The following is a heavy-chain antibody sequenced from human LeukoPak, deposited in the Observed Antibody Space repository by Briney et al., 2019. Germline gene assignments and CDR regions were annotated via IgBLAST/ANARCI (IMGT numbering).Heavy chain of an antibody. J-gene: IGHJ4*02. CDR3: ARDLGRKYRTTPGGNY. V-gene: IGHV1-18*01. Sequence: ASVKVSCKASGYTFTSYGISWVRQAPGQGLEWMGWISAYNGNTNYAQKLQGRVTMTTDTSTSTAYMELRCLRSDDTAVYYCARDLGRKYRTTPGGNYWGQGTLVTVSS. CDR2: ISAYNGNT. D-gene: IGHD1-1*01. CDR1: GYTFTSYG.